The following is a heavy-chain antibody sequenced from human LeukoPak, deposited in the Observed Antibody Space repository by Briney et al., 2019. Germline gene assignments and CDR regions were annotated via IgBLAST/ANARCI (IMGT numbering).Heavy chain of an antibody. CDR3: ARSGYCSSTSCRYFDY. Sequence: GGSLRLSCAASGFTVSNNYMSWVRQAPGKGLEWVSVIYSGGSTYYADSVKGRFTISRDNSKNTLYLQMNSLRAEDTAVYYCARSGYCSSTSCRYFDYWGQGTLATVSS. CDR2: IYSGGST. J-gene: IGHJ4*02. CDR1: GFTVSNNY. V-gene: IGHV3-66*02. D-gene: IGHD2-2*01.